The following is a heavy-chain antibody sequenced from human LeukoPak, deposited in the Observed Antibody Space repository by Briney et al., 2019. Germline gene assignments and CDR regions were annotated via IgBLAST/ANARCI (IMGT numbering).Heavy chain of an antibody. J-gene: IGHJ4*02. CDR3: AREHEAVAGHDY. D-gene: IGHD6-19*01. V-gene: IGHV3-23*01. CDR2: ISNSGGRT. CDR1: GFTFSSYA. Sequence: PGGSLRLSCAASGFTFSSYAMSWVRQAPGKGLEWVSSISNSGGRTFYTDSVKGRFTISRDNSKITLYLQMNSLRAEDTAVYYCAREHEAVAGHDYWGQGTLVTVSS.